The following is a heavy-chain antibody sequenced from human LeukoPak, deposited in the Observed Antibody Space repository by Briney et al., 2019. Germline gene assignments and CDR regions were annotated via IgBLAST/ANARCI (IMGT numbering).Heavy chain of an antibody. Sequence: SETLSLTCAVYGGSFSGYYWSWIRQPPGKGLEWIGEINHSGSTNYYPSLKRRVTISVDTSKNQFSLKLSSVTCADTAVYYSAREGYYDSSGYYWNYYYYMDVWGKGTTVTVSS. CDR2: INHSGST. D-gene: IGHD3-22*01. J-gene: IGHJ6*03. CDR3: AREGYYDSSGYYWNYYYYMDV. V-gene: IGHV4-34*01. CDR1: GGSFSGYY.